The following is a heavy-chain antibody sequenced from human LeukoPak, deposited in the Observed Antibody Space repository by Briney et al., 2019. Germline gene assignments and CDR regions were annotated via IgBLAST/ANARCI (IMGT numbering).Heavy chain of an antibody. D-gene: IGHD6-13*01. Sequence: SETLSLTCDVSGGSITGTGYYWAWIRQPPGKGLEWIGSVYYSGSTYYNPSLKSRVTISVDTSKNQFSLRLSSVTAADTAVYYCASGYASSWYYFDYWGQGTLVTVSS. V-gene: IGHV4-39*01. J-gene: IGHJ4*02. CDR3: ASGYASSWYYFDY. CDR1: GGSITGTGYY. CDR2: VYYSGST.